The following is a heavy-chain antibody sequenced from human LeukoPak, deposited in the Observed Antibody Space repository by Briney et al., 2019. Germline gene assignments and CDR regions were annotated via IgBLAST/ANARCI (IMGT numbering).Heavy chain of an antibody. J-gene: IGHJ5*02. CDR3: ARAYYDSSGYLDP. Sequence: GGSLRLSCAASGFTLSDYYMSWIRQAPGEGLEWVSYISSSGSTIYYADSVKGRFTISRDNAKNSLYLQMNSLRAEDTAVYYCARAYYDSSGYLDPWGQGTLVTVSS. CDR2: ISSSGSTI. CDR1: GFTLSDYY. V-gene: IGHV3-11*01. D-gene: IGHD3-22*01.